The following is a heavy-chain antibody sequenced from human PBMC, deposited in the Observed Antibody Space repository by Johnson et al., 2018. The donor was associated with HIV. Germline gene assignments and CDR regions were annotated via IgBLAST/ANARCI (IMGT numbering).Heavy chain of an antibody. V-gene: IGHV3-30*04. D-gene: IGHD6-13*01. CDR1: GFTLSSYA. CDR3: TTSIAAAGIDAFDI. Sequence: QVQLVESGGGVVQPGRSLRVYCVASGFTLSSYAMHWVRQAPGKGLEWVAVVSYDGSNKYYADSVKGRFTISRDNSKNTLYLQMNSLRGGDTAVYYCTTSIAAAGIDAFDIWGQGTMVTVSS. J-gene: IGHJ3*02. CDR2: VSYDGSNK.